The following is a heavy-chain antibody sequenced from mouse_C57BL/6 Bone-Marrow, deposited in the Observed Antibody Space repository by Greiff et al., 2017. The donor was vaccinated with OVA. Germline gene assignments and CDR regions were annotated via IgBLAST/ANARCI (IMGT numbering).Heavy chain of an antibody. V-gene: IGHV1-19*01. CDR1: GYTFTDYY. J-gene: IGHJ3*01. Sequence: EVQLQQSGPVLVKPGASVKMSCKASGYTFTDYYMNWVKQSHGKSLEWIGVINPYNGGTSYNQKFTGKATLTVDKSSSTAYMELNSLTSEDSAVDYCAREAPAWFAYWGQGTLVTVSA. CDR3: AREAPAWFAY. CDR2: INPYNGGT.